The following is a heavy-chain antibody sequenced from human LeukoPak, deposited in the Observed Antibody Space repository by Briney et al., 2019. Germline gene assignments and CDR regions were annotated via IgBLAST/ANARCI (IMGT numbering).Heavy chain of an antibody. Sequence: RTSETLSLTCTVSGGSISSYYWSWIRQPPGKGLEWIGYIYYSGSTNYNPSLKSRVTISVDTSKNQFSLKLSSVTAADTAVYYCARSNYGSGSYYKKKPNYFDYWGQGTLVTVSS. CDR2: IYYSGST. J-gene: IGHJ4*02. CDR1: GGSISSYY. V-gene: IGHV4-59*12. D-gene: IGHD3-10*01. CDR3: ARSNYGSGSYYKKKPNYFDY.